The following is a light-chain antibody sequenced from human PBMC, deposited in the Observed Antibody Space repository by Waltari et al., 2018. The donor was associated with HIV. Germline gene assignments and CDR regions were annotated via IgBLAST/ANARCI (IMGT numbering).Light chain of an antibody. CDR2: KDS. CDR1: ALPKQF. V-gene: IGLV3-25*03. CDR3: ESADSTGNYWA. J-gene: IGLJ2*01. Sequence: SYELTQPPSVSVSPGQTATITCSGDALPKQFADWYQQKPGQAPLLVIYKDSGRPSGIPDRFSGSNSGTTVTLIISGVQAEDEADYYCESADSTGNYWAFGGGTKLTVL.